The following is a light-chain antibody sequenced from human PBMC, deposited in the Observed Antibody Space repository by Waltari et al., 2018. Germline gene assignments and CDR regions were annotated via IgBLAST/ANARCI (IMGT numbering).Light chain of an antibody. Sequence: DIQMTQSPSSLSASEGDRVTITCRASQSIATRLNWYQQKPGKAPKVLIFDASTLQTGVPSRFSGSASGTHFTLTISSLQPEDSATYFCQQSSNLPYTFGHGTKLEIK. CDR3: QQSSNLPYT. V-gene: IGKV1-39*01. CDR1: QSIATR. CDR2: DAS. J-gene: IGKJ2*01.